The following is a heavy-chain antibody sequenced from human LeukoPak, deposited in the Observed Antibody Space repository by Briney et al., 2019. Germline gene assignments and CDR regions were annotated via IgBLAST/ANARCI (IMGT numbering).Heavy chain of an antibody. V-gene: IGHV3-9*01. CDR2: ISWNSGHV. CDR3: AKDRRHTVSGGYFDL. CDR1: GFTVSSNY. D-gene: IGHD3-10*01. J-gene: IGHJ2*01. Sequence: GGSLRLSCAASGFTVSSNYMSWVRQAPGKGLEWVSGISWNSGHVGYADSVKGRFTISRDNAKNSLYLQMNSLRAGDTALYYCAKDRRHTVSGGYFDLWGRGTLVIVSS.